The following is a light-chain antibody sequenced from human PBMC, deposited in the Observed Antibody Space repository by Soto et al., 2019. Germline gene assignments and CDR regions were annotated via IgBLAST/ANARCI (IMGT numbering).Light chain of an antibody. CDR2: DVT. CDR3: SSYTSSNTQI. CDR1: SSDVGGYNY. V-gene: IGLV2-14*01. Sequence: QSVLTQPASVSGSPGQSITISCTGTSSDVGGYNYVSWYQQHPDKAPKLMIYDVTNRPSGVSNRFSGSKSGNTASLTISGLQAEDEADYYCSSYTSSNTQIFGGGTKLTVL. J-gene: IGLJ2*01.